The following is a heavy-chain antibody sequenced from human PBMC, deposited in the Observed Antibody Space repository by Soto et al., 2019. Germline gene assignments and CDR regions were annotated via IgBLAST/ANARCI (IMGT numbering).Heavy chain of an antibody. V-gene: IGHV4-59*01. J-gene: IGHJ4*02. Sequence: TXXTLSLTCTVSGGSISSYYWSWIRQPPGKGLEWIGYIYYSGSTNYNPSLKSRVTISVDTSKNQFSLKLSSVTAADTAVYYCAKGGEDFDYWGQGTLVTVSS. CDR2: IYYSGST. CDR1: GGSISSYY. CDR3: AKGGEDFDY. D-gene: IGHD1-26*01.